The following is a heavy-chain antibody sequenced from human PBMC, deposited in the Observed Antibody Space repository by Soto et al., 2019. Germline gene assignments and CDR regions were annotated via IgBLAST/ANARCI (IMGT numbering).Heavy chain of an antibody. CDR2: IYSGGSA. V-gene: IGHV4-39*01. D-gene: IGHD1-1*01. Sequence: SDTLSLTCTVSGASISPGSYYWAWIRQPPGQGLEWIGTIYSGGSAYYNPSLNSRVTMSIDMSKNQLSLEVRSVTAADTAMYYCARKQSVTTSETCGPGTLVTVSS. J-gene: IGHJ5*02. CDR1: GASISPGSYY. CDR3: ARKQSVTTSET.